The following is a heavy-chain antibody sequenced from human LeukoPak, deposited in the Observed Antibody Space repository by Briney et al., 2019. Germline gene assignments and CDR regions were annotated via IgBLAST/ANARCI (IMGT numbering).Heavy chain of an antibody. CDR1: GFTFSSYA. D-gene: IGHD3-10*01. V-gene: IGHV3-23*01. CDR3: ARERGSYYHYFDY. J-gene: IGHJ4*02. CDR2: ISGSGGST. Sequence: PGGSLRLSCAASGFTFSSYAMSWVRQAPGKGLEWVSAISGSGGSTYYADSVKGRSTIPRDNAKNSLYLQMNSLRAEDTAVYYCARERGSYYHYFDYWGQGTLVTVSS.